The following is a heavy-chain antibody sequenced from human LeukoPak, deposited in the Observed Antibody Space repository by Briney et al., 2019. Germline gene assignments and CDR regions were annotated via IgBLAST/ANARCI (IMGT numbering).Heavy chain of an antibody. V-gene: IGHV4-30-4*01. CDR2: IYYSGST. J-gene: IGHJ5*02. CDR1: GGSISSGGYY. D-gene: IGHD3-10*01. CDR3: ARDAYYYGSGTFDP. Sequence: SETLSLTCTVSGGSISSGGYYWSWIRQPPGKGLEWIGYIYYSGSTYYNPSLKSRVTISVDTSKNQFSLKLSSVTAADTAVYYCARDAYYYGSGTFDPWGQGTLVTVSS.